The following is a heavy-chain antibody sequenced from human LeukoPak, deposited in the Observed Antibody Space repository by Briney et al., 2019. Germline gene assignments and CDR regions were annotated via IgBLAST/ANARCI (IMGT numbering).Heavy chain of an antibody. J-gene: IGHJ5*02. CDR3: ARDLQWLACMENWFDP. V-gene: IGHV1-18*01. CDR2: ISAYNGNT. Sequence: GASVKVSCKASGYTFTSYGISWVRQAPGQGLEWMGWISAYNGNTNYAQKLQGRVTMTTDTSTSTAYMELRSLRSDDAAVYYCARDLQWLACMENWFDPWGQGTLVTVSS. D-gene: IGHD6-19*01. CDR1: GYTFTSYG.